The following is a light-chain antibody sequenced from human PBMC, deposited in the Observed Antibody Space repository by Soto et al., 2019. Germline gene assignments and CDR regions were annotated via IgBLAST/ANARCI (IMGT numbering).Light chain of an antibody. CDR1: ERISDY. Sequence: DIQMTQSPSSLSASVGDRVTISCRASERISDYLAWYQQKPGKAPKLLINTASSLRSGVPSRFSGSGSGTDFTLTIDSLQPEDFATYFCQQTNTAQWTFGQGTKVEIK. CDR3: QQTNTAQWT. CDR2: TAS. J-gene: IGKJ1*01. V-gene: IGKV1-39*01.